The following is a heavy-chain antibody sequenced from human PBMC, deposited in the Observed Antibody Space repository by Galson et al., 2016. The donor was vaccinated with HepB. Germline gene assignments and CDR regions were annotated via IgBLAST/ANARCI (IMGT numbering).Heavy chain of an antibody. Sequence: SLRLSCATSGFTFSSHDMNWVRQAPGKGLEWISHISSGGTTIYYAGSVKGRFTISRDNAKDSLYLQMSSLRDEDTAVYYCAKIGALSAVPGVDFWGQGTLVTVSS. CDR3: AKIGALSAVPGVDF. V-gene: IGHV3-48*02. CDR1: GFTFSSHD. CDR2: ISSGGTTI. J-gene: IGHJ4*02. D-gene: IGHD6-19*01.